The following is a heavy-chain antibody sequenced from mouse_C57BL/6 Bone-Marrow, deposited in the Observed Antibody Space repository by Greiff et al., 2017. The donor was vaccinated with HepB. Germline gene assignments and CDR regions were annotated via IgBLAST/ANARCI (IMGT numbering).Heavy chain of an antibody. J-gene: IGHJ2*01. D-gene: IGHD2-3*01. CDR1: GYTFTSYW. CDR3: ARGGWLPHFDY. CDR2: IYPSDSET. Sequence: QVQLQQPGAELVRPGSSVKLSCKASGYTFTSYWMDWVKQRPGQGLEWIGNIYPSDSETHYNQKFKDKATLTVDKSSSTAYMQLSSLTSEDSAVYYYARGGWLPHFDYWGQGTTLTVSS. V-gene: IGHV1-61*01.